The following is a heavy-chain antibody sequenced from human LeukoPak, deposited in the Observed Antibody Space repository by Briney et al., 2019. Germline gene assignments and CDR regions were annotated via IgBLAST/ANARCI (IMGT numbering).Heavy chain of an antibody. D-gene: IGHD3-10*01. V-gene: IGHV3-30*18. J-gene: IGHJ4*02. CDR1: GFTFSSYG. CDR2: ISYDGSNK. Sequence: GGSLRLSCAASGFTFSSYGMHSVRQAPGKGLESVAVISYDGSNKYYAHPVKGRFTIPRDNSKNTLYLQMNSLRAETTALYYCAKDVRALTNYGSGSSGFYWGQGTLVTVSS. CDR3: AKDVRALTNYGSGSSGFY.